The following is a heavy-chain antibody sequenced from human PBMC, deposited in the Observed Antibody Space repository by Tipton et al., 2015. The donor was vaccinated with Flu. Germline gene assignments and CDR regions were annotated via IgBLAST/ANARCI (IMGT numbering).Heavy chain of an antibody. CDR3: ARGSGSGTYLIFDF. J-gene: IGHJ4*02. D-gene: IGHD3-10*01. CDR2: MYTSGST. Sequence: TLSLTCTVSGGSMSSYYWAWIRQPAGKGLEWIGRMYTSGSTKYNPSLESRVTMSVDTSNNHFSLKLSAVTAADTAVYYCARGSGSGTYLIFDFWGQGPLASVSS. V-gene: IGHV4-4*07. CDR1: GGSMSSYY.